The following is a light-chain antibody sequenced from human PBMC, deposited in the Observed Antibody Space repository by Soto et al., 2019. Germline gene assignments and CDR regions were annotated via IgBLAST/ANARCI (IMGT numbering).Light chain of an antibody. CDR1: QGISNF. CDR2: AAS. CDR3: QKYSSVPV. V-gene: IGKV1-27*01. J-gene: IGKJ3*01. Sequence: DIQMTQSPTSLSASVGDRVTITCRASQGISNFVAWYQQKPGKAPKLLIYAASTLQSGVPSRFSGSGSGTDFTLTINSLQPEDVETYSCQKYSSVPVFGPGTKVEIK.